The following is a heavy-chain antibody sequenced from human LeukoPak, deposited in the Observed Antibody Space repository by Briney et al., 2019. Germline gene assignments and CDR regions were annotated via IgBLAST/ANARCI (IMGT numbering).Heavy chain of an antibody. CDR1: GFTFSSYS. D-gene: IGHD2-2*01. J-gene: IGHJ4*02. V-gene: IGHV3-21*01. CDR3: ARDLLSPWVEVPAAAFDY. CDR2: ISSSSSYI. Sequence: GGSLRLSCAASGFTFSSYSMNWVRQAPGKGLEWVSSISSSSSYIYYADSVKGRFTISRDNSKNTLYLQMNSLRAEDTAVYYCARDLLSPWVEVPAAAFDYWGQGTLVTVSS.